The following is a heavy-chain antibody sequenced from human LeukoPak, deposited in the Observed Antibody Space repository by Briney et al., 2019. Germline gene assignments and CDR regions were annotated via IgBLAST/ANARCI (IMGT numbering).Heavy chain of an antibody. V-gene: IGHV3-74*01. CDR1: GFTFSRYW. CDR3: ARVALGSYNWFDP. CDR2: INTDGSRT. D-gene: IGHD3-10*01. J-gene: IGHJ5*02. Sequence: PGGSLRLSCAASGFTFSRYWMHWVRHAPGKGLVWVSRINTDGSRTTYADSVKGRFTISRDNAKNTVYLQMNSLRAEDTAVYYCARVALGSYNWFDPWGQGTLVTVSS.